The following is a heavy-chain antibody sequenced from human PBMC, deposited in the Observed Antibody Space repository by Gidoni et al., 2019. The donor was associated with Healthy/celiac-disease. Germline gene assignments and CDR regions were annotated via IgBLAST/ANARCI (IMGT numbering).Heavy chain of an antibody. J-gene: IGHJ4*02. V-gene: IGHV3-33*01. Sequence: QVQLVESGGGVVQPGRSLRRSCAASGFTFSSYGMHWVRQAPGKGLEWVAVIWYDGSNKYYADSVKGRFTISRDNSKNTLYLQMNSLRAEDTAVYYCARDPNSSGPSFDYWGQGTLVTVSS. D-gene: IGHD3-22*01. CDR2: IWYDGSNK. CDR3: ARDPNSSGPSFDY. CDR1: GFTFSSYG.